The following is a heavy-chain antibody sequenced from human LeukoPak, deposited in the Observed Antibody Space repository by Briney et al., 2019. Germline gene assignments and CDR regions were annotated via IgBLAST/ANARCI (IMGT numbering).Heavy chain of an antibody. V-gene: IGHV1-2*04. CDR3: ARDLTSTSNWEFDY. D-gene: IGHD1-26*01. J-gene: IGHJ4*02. Sequence: ASVKVSCKASGYTFADYFIHWVRQAPGQGLEWMGRINPNTGGAEYAPKFQGWVTMTRDTSISTAYVEVNRLIPDDTAVYYCARDLTSTSNWEFDYWGQGTLVIVSS. CDR1: GYTFADYF. CDR2: INPNTGGA.